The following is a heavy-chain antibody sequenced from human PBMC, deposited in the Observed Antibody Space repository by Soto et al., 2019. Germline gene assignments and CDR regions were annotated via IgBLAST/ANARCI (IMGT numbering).Heavy chain of an antibody. V-gene: IGHV1-69*01. CDR3: ARCVVVVPAAIPNWFDP. Sequence: QVQLVQSGAELKKPGSSVKVSCKASGGTFSSYAISWVRQAPGQGLEWMGGIIPIFGTANYAQKFQGRVTITADESTSTAYMELSSLRSEDTAVYYCARCVVVVPAAIPNWFDPWGQGTLVTVSS. J-gene: IGHJ5*02. CDR1: GGTFSSYA. D-gene: IGHD2-2*02. CDR2: IIPIFGTA.